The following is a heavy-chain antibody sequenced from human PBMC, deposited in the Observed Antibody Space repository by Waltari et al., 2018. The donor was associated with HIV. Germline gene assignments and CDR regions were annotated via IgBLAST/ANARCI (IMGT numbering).Heavy chain of an antibody. Sequence: EVPLVDSGGNLTRQGGSLRLCCVGCGVLVSDNYMSLVRHGPGKGPEWVSVLYSNGNTLYGGSVKGRFTIFRDNSKNTLYLQMNTLRVDDTAVYYCARMHRFYGSEQSRYFYFGMDVWGQGTTVTVSS. CDR2: LYSNGNT. V-gene: IGHV3-53*01. J-gene: IGHJ6*02. D-gene: IGHD3-16*02. CDR3: ARMHRFYGSEQSRYFYFGMDV. CDR1: GVLVSDNY.